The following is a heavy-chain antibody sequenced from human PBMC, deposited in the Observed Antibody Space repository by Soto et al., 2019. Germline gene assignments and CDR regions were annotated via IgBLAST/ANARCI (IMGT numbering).Heavy chain of an antibody. J-gene: IGHJ4*02. CDR2: IIPIFGTA. CDR1: GGTFSSYA. V-gene: IGHV1-69*01. CDR3: ARDNHYDILTDSRGGFDY. Sequence: QVQLVQSGAEVKKPGSSVKVSCKASGGTFSSYAISWVRQAPGQGLEWMGGIIPIFGTANYAQKFQGRVTITAEEFTSTAYMELRSLRSDDTDVYYCARDNHYDILTDSRGGFDYCGQETLLSVSS. D-gene: IGHD3-9*01.